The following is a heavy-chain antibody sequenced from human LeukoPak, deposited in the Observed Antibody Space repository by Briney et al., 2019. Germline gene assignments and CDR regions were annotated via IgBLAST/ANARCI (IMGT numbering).Heavy chain of an antibody. Sequence: GGSLRLSCAASGFTFSDYYMSWIRQAPGTGLEWVSYISSSGSTIYYADSVKGRFTISRDNAKNSLYLQMNSLRAEDTAVYYRARVYDFWSGYYGYGMDVWGQGTTVTVSS. V-gene: IGHV3-11*01. D-gene: IGHD3-3*01. CDR3: ARVYDFWSGYYGYGMDV. J-gene: IGHJ6*02. CDR2: ISSSGSTI. CDR1: GFTFSDYY.